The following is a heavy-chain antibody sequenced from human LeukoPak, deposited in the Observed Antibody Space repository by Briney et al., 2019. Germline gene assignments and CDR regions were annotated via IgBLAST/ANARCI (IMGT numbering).Heavy chain of an antibody. CDR1: GGSISSYY. J-gene: IGHJ4*02. CDR3: ARSSITMVRGQRPTRFDY. Sequence: SETLSLTCTVSGGSISSYYWSWIRQPAGKGLEWIGRIYTSGSTNYNPSLKSRVTMSVDTSKNQFSLKLSSVTAADTAVYYCARSSITMVRGQRPTRFDYWGQGTLVTVSS. D-gene: IGHD3-10*01. CDR2: IYTSGST. V-gene: IGHV4-4*07.